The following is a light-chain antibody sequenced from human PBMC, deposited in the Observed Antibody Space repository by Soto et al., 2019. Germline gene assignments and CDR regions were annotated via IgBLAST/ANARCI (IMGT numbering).Light chain of an antibody. CDR3: QQLNTSPWT. CDR1: QGISSY. Sequence: DIQLTQSPSFLSASVGDRVTITCRASQGISSYLAWYQQKPGNAPKLLIYAASTLQSGVPSRFSGSGSGTALTLTISRLQPEDFATYYCQQLNTSPWTFGQGTKVEIK. V-gene: IGKV1-9*01. J-gene: IGKJ1*01. CDR2: AAS.